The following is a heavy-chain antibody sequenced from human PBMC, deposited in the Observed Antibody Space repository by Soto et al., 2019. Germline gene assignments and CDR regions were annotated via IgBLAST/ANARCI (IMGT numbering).Heavy chain of an antibody. CDR3: AGGGLGKLLYYPSSYSYGMDV. V-gene: IGHV1-3*01. D-gene: IGHD3-10*01. CDR2: INAGNGNT. Sequence: ASVKVSCKASGYTFTSYAMHWVRQAPGQRLEWMGWINAGNGNTKYSQKFQGRVTITRDTSASTAYMEPSSLRSEDTAVYYCAGGGLGKLLYYPSSYSYGMDVWGQGTTVTVSS. J-gene: IGHJ6*02. CDR1: GYTFTSYA.